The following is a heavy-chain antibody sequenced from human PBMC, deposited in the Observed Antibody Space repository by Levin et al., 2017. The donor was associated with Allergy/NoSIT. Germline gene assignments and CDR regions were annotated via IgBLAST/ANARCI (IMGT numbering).Heavy chain of an antibody. V-gene: IGHV1-69*06. Sequence: KISCKASGGTFSSYAISWVRQAPGQGLEWMGGIIPIFGTANYAQKFQGRVTITADKSTSTAYMELSSLRSEDTAVYYCARPILSSVNYYYYGMDVWGQGTTVTVSS. CDR1: GGTFSSYA. J-gene: IGHJ6*02. D-gene: IGHD3-16*02. CDR3: ARPILSSVNYYYYGMDV. CDR2: IIPIFGTA.